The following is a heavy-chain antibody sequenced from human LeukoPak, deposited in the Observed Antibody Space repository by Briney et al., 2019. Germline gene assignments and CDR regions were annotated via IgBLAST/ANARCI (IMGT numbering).Heavy chain of an antibody. D-gene: IGHD2-2*01. CDR3: ARLTGCSSTGCPAWFDL. J-gene: IGHJ5*02. CDR2: ISSSSRYI. Sequence: GGCLRLSCSASAFTLSSYSIDWVRQAPGKGLEWGSSISSSSRYIAYADSVRGRFTITRNNTMNSLYPQMNSLRAEDTAVYYCARLTGCSSTGCPAWFDLWGQGTLVTVSS. CDR1: AFTLSSYS. V-gene: IGHV3-21*01.